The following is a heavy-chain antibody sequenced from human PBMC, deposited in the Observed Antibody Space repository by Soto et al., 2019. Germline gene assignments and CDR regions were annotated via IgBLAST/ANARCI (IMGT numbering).Heavy chain of an antibody. CDR1: GGTFSSYA. CDR2: IIPIFGTA. D-gene: IGHD6-6*01. V-gene: IGHV1-69*13. J-gene: IGHJ6*02. Sequence: SVKVSCKASGGTFSSYAISWVRQAPGQGLEWMGGIIPIFGTANYAQKFQGRVTITADESTSTAYMELSSLRSEDTAVYYCTRPDVFIAAREHYYYGMDVWGQGTTVTV. CDR3: TRPDVFIAAREHYYYGMDV.